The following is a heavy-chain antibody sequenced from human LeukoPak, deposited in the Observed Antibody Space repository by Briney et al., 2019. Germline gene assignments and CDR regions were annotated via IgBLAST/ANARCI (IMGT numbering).Heavy chain of an antibody. CDR1: GGSISSGGYY. CDR2: IYYSGST. Sequence: SQTLFLTCTVSGGSISSGGYYWSWIRQHPGKGLEWIGYIYYSGSTYYNPSLKSRVTISVDTSKNQYSLKLSSVTAADTAVYYCARGDGDYVENFDYWGQGTLVTASS. J-gene: IGHJ4*02. D-gene: IGHD4-17*01. V-gene: IGHV4-31*03. CDR3: ARGDGDYVENFDY.